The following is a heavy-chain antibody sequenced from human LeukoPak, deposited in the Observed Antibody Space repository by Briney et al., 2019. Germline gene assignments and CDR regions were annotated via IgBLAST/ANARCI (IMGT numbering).Heavy chain of an antibody. D-gene: IGHD1-26*01. CDR1: GYSFTSYW. J-gene: IGHJ3*02. CDR3: ARQELVWELPGDAFDI. Sequence: GESLKISCKGSGYSFTSYWIGWVRQMPGKGLEWMGIIYSGDSDTRYSPSFQGQVTISADKSISTAYLQWSSLKASDTAMYYCARQELVWELPGDAFDIWGQGTMVTVSS. CDR2: IYSGDSDT. V-gene: IGHV5-51*01.